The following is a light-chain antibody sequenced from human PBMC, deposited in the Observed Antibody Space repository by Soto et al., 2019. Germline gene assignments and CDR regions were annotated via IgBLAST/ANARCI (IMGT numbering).Light chain of an antibody. Sequence: DIQVTQSPSTLSASVGDRVTITCRASQSISSWLAWYQQKPGKAPKVLIYKASSLESGVPSRFSGRGSGTEFTLTISSLQPDDFATYYCQQYNSYWAFGQGTKVEVK. J-gene: IGKJ1*01. CDR2: KAS. CDR1: QSISSW. CDR3: QQYNSYWA. V-gene: IGKV1-5*03.